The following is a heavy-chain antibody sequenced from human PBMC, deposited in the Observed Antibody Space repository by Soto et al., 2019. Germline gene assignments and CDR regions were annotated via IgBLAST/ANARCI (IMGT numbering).Heavy chain of an antibody. CDR2: IYYSGST. Sequence: QVQLQESGPGLVKPSQTLSLTCTVSGGSISSGGYYWSWIRQHPGKGLEWIGYIYYSGSTYYNPSLKSRVTISVDTSKNQFSLKLSSVTAADTAVYYCARSSGRQVRGVIRWFDPWGQGTLVTVSS. CDR1: GGSISSGGYY. CDR3: ARSSGRQVRGVIRWFDP. V-gene: IGHV4-31*03. J-gene: IGHJ5*02. D-gene: IGHD3-10*01.